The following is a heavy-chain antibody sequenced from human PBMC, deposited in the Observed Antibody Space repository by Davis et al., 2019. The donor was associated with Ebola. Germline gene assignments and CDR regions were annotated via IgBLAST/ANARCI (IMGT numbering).Heavy chain of an antibody. Sequence: PGGSLRLSCAASGFTFSSYAMSWVRQAPGKGLEWVSAISGSAGSAYYADSVKGRFTVSRDNSKNTLYLQMNSLRAEDTAVYYCAKDSYADYANWFDPWGQGTLVTVSS. V-gene: IGHV3-23*01. CDR3: AKDSYADYANWFDP. D-gene: IGHD4-17*01. CDR2: ISGSAGSA. J-gene: IGHJ5*02. CDR1: GFTFSSYA.